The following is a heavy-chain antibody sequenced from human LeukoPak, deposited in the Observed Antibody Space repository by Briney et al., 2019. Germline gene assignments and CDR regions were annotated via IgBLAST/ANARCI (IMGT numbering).Heavy chain of an antibody. V-gene: IGHV4-39*01. CDR2: INHSGRT. D-gene: IGHD3-22*01. CDR3: ARQDGYYDSSGYPQGAFDI. CDR1: GGSISSSSYY. J-gene: IGHJ3*02. Sequence: PSETLSLTCTVSGGSISSSSYYWSWIRQPPGKGLEWIGEINHSGRTNYKPSLKSRVTISVDTSKNPFSLKLSSVTAADTAVYYCARQDGYYDSSGYPQGAFDIRGQGTMVTVSS.